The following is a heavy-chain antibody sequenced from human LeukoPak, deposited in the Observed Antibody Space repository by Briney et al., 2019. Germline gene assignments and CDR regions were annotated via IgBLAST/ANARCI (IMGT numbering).Heavy chain of an antibody. D-gene: IGHD3-3*01. CDR2: ISSRGST. Sequence: SSETLSLPCTVSGDSISNGHYYWGWGRQPPAEGLEWLATISSRGSTFYNPSLKSRVTISVDTSKNEISLNLSSVTASDKSLYYCARLNPLEHLFSFYFDSWGQGILATVSS. CDR1: GDSISNGHYY. V-gene: IGHV4-39*01. CDR3: ARLNPLEHLFSFYFDS. J-gene: IGHJ4*02.